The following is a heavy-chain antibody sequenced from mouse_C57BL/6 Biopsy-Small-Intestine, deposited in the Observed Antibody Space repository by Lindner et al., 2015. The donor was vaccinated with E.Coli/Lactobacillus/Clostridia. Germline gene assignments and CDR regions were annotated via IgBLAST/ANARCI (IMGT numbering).Heavy chain of an antibody. CDR1: GYAFSSSW. CDR2: IYPGDGDT. Sequence: VQLQESGPELVKPGASVKISCKASGYAFSSSWMNWVKQRPGKGLEWIGRIYPGDGDTNYNGKFKGKATLTADESSSTAYMQLSSLTSEDSAVYFCAREYSNYGFDYWGQGTTLTVSS. J-gene: IGHJ2*01. D-gene: IGHD2-5*01. V-gene: IGHV1-82*01. CDR3: AREYSNYGFDY.